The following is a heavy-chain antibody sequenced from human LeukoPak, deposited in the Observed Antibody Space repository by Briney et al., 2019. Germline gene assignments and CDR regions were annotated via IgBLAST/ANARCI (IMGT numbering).Heavy chain of an antibody. D-gene: IGHD3-3*01. V-gene: IGHV3-74*01. Sequence: GGSLRLSCAASGFTFSSYWMHWVRQAPGKGLVWVSRINSDGSTTTYADSVKGRFTISRENAKNTVYLQMNSLRAEDTAVYYCARGPLGYWYFDLWGRGTLVTVSS. CDR2: INSDGSTT. CDR3: ARGPLGYWYFDL. J-gene: IGHJ2*01. CDR1: GFTFSSYW.